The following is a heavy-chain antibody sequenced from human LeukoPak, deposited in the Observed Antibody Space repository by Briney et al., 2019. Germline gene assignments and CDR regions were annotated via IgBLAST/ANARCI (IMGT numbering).Heavy chain of an antibody. CDR3: AKSGMTTVTTGQFDP. D-gene: IGHD4-17*01. CDR1: GYTFTSYG. CDR2: ISAYNGNT. Sequence: ASVKVSCKASGYTFTSYGISWVRQAPGQGLEWMGWISAYNGNTNYAQKFQGRVTMTTDTSTSTAYMELRSLRSDDTAVYYCAKSGMTTVTTGQFDPWGQGTLVTVSS. V-gene: IGHV1-18*01. J-gene: IGHJ5*02.